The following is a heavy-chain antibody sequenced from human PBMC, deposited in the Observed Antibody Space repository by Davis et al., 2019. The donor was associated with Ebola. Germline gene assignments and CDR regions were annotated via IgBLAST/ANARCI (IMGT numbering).Heavy chain of an antibody. V-gene: IGHV1-18*01. D-gene: IGHD6-6*01. J-gene: IGHJ6*02. CDR2: ISAYNGNT. Sequence: ASVKVSCKASGYTFTSYDINWVRQATGQGLEWMGWISAYNGNTNYAQKLQGRVTMTTDTSTSTAYMELRSLRSDDTAVYYCARDNRQLDYYYYGMDVWGRGTLVTVSS. CDR3: ARDNRQLDYYYYGMDV. CDR1: GYTFTSYD.